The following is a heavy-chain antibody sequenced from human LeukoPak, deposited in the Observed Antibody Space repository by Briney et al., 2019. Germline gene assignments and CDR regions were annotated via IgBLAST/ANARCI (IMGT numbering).Heavy chain of an antibody. V-gene: IGHV3-30*02. D-gene: IGHD3/OR15-3a*01. CDR2: IRYDGSKK. J-gene: IGHJ4*02. CDR3: VRTGDTERFDY. Sequence: WGSLRLSCAASGFTFSSYGMHWVRQAPGKGLEWVALIRYDGSKKDYADSVRGRFTISRDNSKNTLYLQMDSLRAEDTAMYYCVRTGDTERFDYWGQGTLVTVSS. CDR1: GFTFSSYG.